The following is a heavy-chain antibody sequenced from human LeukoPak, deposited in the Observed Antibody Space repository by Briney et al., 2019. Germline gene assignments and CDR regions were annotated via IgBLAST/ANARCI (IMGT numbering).Heavy chain of an antibody. V-gene: IGHV3-21*01. CDR1: GFTFSSYS. CDR2: ISSSSSYI. J-gene: IGHJ4*02. D-gene: IGHD1-20*01. Sequence: GGSLRLSCAASGFTFSSYSMNWVRQAPGKGLEWASSISSSSSYIYYADSVKGRFTISRDNAKNSLYLQMNSLRAEDTAVYYCARVNWNDPYFDYWGQGTLVTVPS. CDR3: ARVNWNDPYFDY.